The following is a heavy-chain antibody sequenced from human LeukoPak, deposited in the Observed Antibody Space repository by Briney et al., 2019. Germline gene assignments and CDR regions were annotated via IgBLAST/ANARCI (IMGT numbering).Heavy chain of an antibody. CDR1: GGSFSGYY. CDR2: INHSGST. J-gene: IGHJ4*02. D-gene: IGHD3-9*01. V-gene: IGHV4-34*01. Sequence: TLSLTCAVYGGSFSGYYWSWIRQPPGKGLEWVGEINHSGSTNYNPSLKSRVTISVDTSKNQFSLKLSSVTAADTAVYYCARRGFEDYWGQGTLVTVSS. CDR3: ARRGFEDY.